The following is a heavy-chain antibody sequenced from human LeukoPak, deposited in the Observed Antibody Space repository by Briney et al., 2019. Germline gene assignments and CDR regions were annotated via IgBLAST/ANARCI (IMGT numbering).Heavy chain of an antibody. CDR3: ARRYSYGVDY. D-gene: IGHD5-18*01. J-gene: IGHJ4*02. CDR1: GYSISSGYY. V-gene: IGHV4-38-2*01. CDR2: IYHSGTT. Sequence: PSETLSLTCAVSGYSISSGYYWGWIRQPPGKGLEWIGSIYHSGTTYYNPSLKSRVTISVDTSRNQFSLKLSSVTAADTAVYYCARRYSYGVDYWGQGTPVTVSS.